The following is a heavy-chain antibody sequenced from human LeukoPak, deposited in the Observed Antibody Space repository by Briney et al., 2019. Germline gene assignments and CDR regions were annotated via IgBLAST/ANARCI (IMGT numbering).Heavy chain of an antibody. CDR3: ARGGGDTSIVELTSHLDL. CDR1: SGSISSGDYY. J-gene: IGHJ2*01. V-gene: IGHV4-31*03. D-gene: IGHD1-7*01. Sequence: PSETLSLTCTVSSGSISSGDYYWIWIRLHPGKGLEWIGYIYSSGSTYYNPSLKSRLTMSVDTSNNQFSLKLSSVSAADTAVYYCARGGGDTSIVELTSHLDLWGRGTLVTVSS. CDR2: IYSSGST.